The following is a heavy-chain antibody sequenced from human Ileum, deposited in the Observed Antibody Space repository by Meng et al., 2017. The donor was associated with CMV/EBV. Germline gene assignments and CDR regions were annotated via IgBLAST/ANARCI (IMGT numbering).Heavy chain of an antibody. CDR1: GFTYRGGD. Sequence: GFTYRGGDVSRVSREPGKKLEWLTAVIDDNTGTAYADSVKSRFTIARDNSQSTVSLHMNSLMAEDSAVYYCAKELISVVGANADYWGQGTLVTVSS. CDR3: AKELISVVGANADY. V-gene: IGHV3-23*01. CDR2: VIDDNTGT. J-gene: IGHJ4*02. D-gene: IGHD4-23*01.